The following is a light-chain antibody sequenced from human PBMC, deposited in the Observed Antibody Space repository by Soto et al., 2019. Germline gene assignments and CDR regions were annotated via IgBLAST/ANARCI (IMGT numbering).Light chain of an antibody. Sequence: DTVMTQSPDSLAESLGERATINCKSSQSVLYSSSNKTYLAWYQQKPGQPPKLLIYWASTRESGVPDRFSGSGSGTDFTLTISSLQAEDVALYYRQQYYSPPITFGQGTRLEIK. CDR2: WAS. V-gene: IGKV4-1*01. J-gene: IGKJ5*01. CDR1: QSVLYSSSNKTY. CDR3: QQYYSPPIT.